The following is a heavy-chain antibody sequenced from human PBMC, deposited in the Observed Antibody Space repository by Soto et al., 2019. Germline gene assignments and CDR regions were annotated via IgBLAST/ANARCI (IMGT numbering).Heavy chain of an antibody. D-gene: IGHD1-1*01. CDR3: ARDGNRGYDMDV. Sequence: EVQVVESGGGLIQPGGSLRLSCAGSGFDFSNYNMDWVRQAPGKGLEWISYISNTPRTKFYADSVKGRFTISRDNARNSLFLEMNSLRDEDTAVYYCARDGNRGYDMDVWGQGTTVTVSS. V-gene: IGHV3-48*02. CDR2: ISNTPRTK. CDR1: GFDFSNYN. J-gene: IGHJ6*02.